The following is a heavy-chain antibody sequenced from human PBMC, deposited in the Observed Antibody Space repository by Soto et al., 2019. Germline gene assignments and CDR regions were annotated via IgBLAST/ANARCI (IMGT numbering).Heavy chain of an antibody. CDR3: AREADDIVIMVYADYGMDV. D-gene: IGHD2-8*01. V-gene: IGHV3-30-3*01. CDR1: GFTFSSYA. J-gene: IGHJ6*02. CDR2: ISYDGSNK. Sequence: PGGSLRLSCAASGFTFSSYAMHWVRQAPGKGLEWVAVISYDGSNKYYADSVKGRFTISRDNSKNTLYLQMNSLRAEDTAVYYCAREADDIVIMVYADYGMDVWGQGTTVTVYS.